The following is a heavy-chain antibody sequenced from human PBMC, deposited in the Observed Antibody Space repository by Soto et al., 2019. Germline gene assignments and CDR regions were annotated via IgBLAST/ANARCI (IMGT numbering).Heavy chain of an antibody. D-gene: IGHD1-26*01. CDR3: ARLGGSYAVPHFEY. CDR2: IYYSGTT. J-gene: IGHJ4*02. Sequence: SETLSLTCTVSGGPINPYYWTWIRQPPGKGLEWMGYIYYSGTTTNYNPSLKSRVTLSVDTSKNQFSLKLSSVTAADTAVYYCARLGGSYAVPHFEYWGQGTLVTVS. CDR1: GGPINPYY. V-gene: IGHV4-59*08.